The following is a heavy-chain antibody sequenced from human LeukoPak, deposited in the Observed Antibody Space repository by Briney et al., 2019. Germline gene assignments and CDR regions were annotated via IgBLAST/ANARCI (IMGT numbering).Heavy chain of an antibody. CDR1: GFTFSSYS. J-gene: IGHJ4*02. V-gene: IGHV3-48*04. D-gene: IGHD3-10*01. CDR3: ARDSSPQGFFFFDY. CDR2: ISSSSSTI. Sequence: PGRSLRLSCAASGFTFSSYSMNWVRQAPGKGLEWVSYISSSSSTIYYADSVKGRFTISRDNAKNSLFLQMNSLRAEDTALYYCARDSSPQGFFFFDYWGQGTLVTVSS.